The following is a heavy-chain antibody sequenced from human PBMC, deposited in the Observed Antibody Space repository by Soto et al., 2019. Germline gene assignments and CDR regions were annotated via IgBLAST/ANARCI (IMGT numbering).Heavy chain of an antibody. V-gene: IGHV1-2*02. D-gene: IGHD6-19*01. CDR3: AKDYEYSSGFLDY. Sequence: ASVKVSCKASGYTFTGYYMHWVRQAPGQRLEWIRWINPNSGGTNYAQKLQGRVTMTRDTSISTAYMELSGLRSDDTAVYYCAKDYEYSSGFLDYWGQGTLVTVSS. CDR2: INPNSGGT. CDR1: GYTFTGYY. J-gene: IGHJ4*02.